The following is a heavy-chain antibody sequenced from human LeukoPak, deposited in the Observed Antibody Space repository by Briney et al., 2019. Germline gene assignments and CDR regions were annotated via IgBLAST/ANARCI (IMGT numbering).Heavy chain of an antibody. Sequence: KPSETLSLTCTVSGGSISSSSYYWGWIRQPPGKGLEWIGSIYYSGSTYYNPSLKNRVTISVDTSKNQFSLKLSPVTAADTAVYYCARRTRYYYYMDVWGKGTTVTVSS. J-gene: IGHJ6*03. CDR1: GGSISSSSYY. V-gene: IGHV4-39*01. CDR2: IYYSGST. CDR3: ARRTRYYYYMDV.